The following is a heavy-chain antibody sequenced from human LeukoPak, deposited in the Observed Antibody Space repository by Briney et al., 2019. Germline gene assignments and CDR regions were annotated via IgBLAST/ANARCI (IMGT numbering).Heavy chain of an antibody. CDR2: ISGDGDSA. V-gene: IGHV3-23*01. CDR1: GFTFSSYI. CDR3: SANFDF. D-gene: IGHD6-25*01. Sequence: PGGSLRLSCVVSGFTFSSYILTWVRQAPGKGLEWVSGISGDGDSAYYAHSVKGRFTISRDNSKNTLYLQMNSLSAEDTAVYYCSANFDFWGQGTLVTVSS. J-gene: IGHJ4*02.